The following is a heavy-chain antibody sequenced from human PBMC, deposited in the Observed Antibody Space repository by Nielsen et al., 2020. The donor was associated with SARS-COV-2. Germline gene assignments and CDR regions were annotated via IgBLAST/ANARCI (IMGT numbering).Heavy chain of an antibody. CDR1: GYTFTSYA. CDR2: INAGNGNT. V-gene: IGHV1-3*01. D-gene: IGHD3-10*01. CDR3: ARDPRGGPVDY. Sequence: ASVKVSCKASGYTFTSYAMHWVRQAPGQRLEWMGWINAGNGNTKYSQKFQGRVTMTRDTSTSTVYMELSSLRSEDTAVYYCARDPRGGPVDYWGQGTLVTVSS. J-gene: IGHJ4*02.